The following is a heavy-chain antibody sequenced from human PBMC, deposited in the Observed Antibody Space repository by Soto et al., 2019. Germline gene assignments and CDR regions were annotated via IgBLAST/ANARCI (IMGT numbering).Heavy chain of an antibody. CDR3: AKHSFSHFEFPRGYFVY. CDR1: GFNFVDFY. CDR2: MSGSGASV. Sequence: PGGSLRLSCAASGFNFVDFYMSWIRQAPGKGLEWVSFMSGSGASVYYADPVKGRFTISRDNAKNTLYLQMNSLRAEDTAVYYCAKHSFSHFEFPRGYFVYPCQGTLVSVFS. D-gene: IGHD2-15*01. J-gene: IGHJ4*02. V-gene: IGHV3-11*01.